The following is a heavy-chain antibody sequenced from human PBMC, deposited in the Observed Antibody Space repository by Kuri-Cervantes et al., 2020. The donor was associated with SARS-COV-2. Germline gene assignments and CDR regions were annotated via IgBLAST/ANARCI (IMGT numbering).Heavy chain of an antibody. CDR2: IYYSGST. J-gene: IGHJ4*02. CDR1: GGSISSGGYY. CDR3: ARVDSSLTIDY. Sequence: SETLSLTCTVSGGSISSGGYYWSWIRQHPGKGLEWIGYIYYSGSTYYNPSLKSRVTLSADRSKNQFSLNLTSVTAADTAVYYCARVDSSLTIDYWGQGTLVTVSS. D-gene: IGHD6-13*01. V-gene: IGHV4-31*03.